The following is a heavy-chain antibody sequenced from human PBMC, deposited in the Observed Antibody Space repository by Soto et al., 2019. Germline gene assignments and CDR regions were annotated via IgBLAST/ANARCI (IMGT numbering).Heavy chain of an antibody. CDR3: VKVRLGTYYYVDS. Sequence: EVQLVESGGGLVQPGGSLRLSCSASGFTFSTYTMHWVRQAPGKGLEYVSSIISNGGKTYYADSVKGRFSISRDNSKNTVYLQMSSLRAEDTAVYYCVKVRLGTYYYVDSWGQGTLVTVSS. CDR2: IISNGGKT. J-gene: IGHJ4*02. V-gene: IGHV3-64D*06. D-gene: IGHD1-26*01. CDR1: GFTFSTYT.